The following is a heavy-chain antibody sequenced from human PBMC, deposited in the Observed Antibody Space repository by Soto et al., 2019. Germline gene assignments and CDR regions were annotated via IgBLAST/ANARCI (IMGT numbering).Heavy chain of an antibody. CDR2: INHSGST. CDR1: GGSFSGYY. V-gene: IGHV4-34*01. CDR3: ARGIGRGDSRYYYYYYMDV. Sequence: SETLSLTCAVYGGSFSGYYWSWIRQPPGKGLEWIGEINHSGSTNYNPSLKSRVTISVDTSKNQFSLKRSSVTAADTAVYYCARGIGRGDSRYYYYYYMDVWGKGTTVTVSS. J-gene: IGHJ6*03. D-gene: IGHD4-17*01.